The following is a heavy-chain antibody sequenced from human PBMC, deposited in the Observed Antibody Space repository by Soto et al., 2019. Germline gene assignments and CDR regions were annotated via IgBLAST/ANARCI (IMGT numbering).Heavy chain of an antibody. Sequence: PGGSLRLSCAASGFTFSSYAMSWVRQAPGKGLEWVSAISGSGGSTYYADSVKGRFTISRDNSKNTLYLQMNSLRAEDTAVYYCAKFNDFWSGYAIDYWGQGTLVTVSS. D-gene: IGHD3-3*01. J-gene: IGHJ4*02. V-gene: IGHV3-23*01. CDR3: AKFNDFWSGYAIDY. CDR1: GFTFSSYA. CDR2: ISGSGGST.